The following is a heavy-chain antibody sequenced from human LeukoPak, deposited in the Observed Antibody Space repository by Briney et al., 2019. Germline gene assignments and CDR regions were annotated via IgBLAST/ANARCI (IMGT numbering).Heavy chain of an antibody. CDR3: GRFGYVAAVAL. D-gene: IGHD2-15*01. CDR2: INPAGSDT. CDR1: GFTFSSYS. Sequence: PGGSLRLSCAASGFTFSSYSMNWGRQAPGRGLERVANINPAGSDTYYVDPVKGRFTISRDNATNFVYLQMHSLRAEDTAVYSCGRFGYVAAVALWGQGTLVTVSS. V-gene: IGHV3-7*01. J-gene: IGHJ4*02.